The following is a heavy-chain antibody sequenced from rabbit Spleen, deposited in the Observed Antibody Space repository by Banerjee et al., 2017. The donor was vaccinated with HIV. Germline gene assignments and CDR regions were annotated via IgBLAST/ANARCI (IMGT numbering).Heavy chain of an antibody. CDR1: GFSFSSSYY. D-gene: IGHD1-1*01. CDR3: ARDGSGSDYSTVGG. J-gene: IGHJ4*01. Sequence: QDHLVESGGGLVQPEGSLTLTCTASGFSFSSSYYMCWVRQAPGKGLEWIACIYTGSSGNTYYASWAKGRFTISKTSSTTVTLQMTSLTAADTATYFCARDGSGSDYSTVGGWGPGTLVTVS. V-gene: IGHV1S45*01. CDR2: IYTGSSGNT.